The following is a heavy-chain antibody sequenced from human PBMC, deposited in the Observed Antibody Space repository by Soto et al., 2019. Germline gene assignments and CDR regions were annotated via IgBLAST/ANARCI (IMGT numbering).Heavy chain of an antibody. CDR1: GFTFSSYG. Sequence: QVQLVESGGGVVQPGRSLRLSCAASGFTFSSYGMHWVRQAPGKGLEWVAVISYDGSNKYYADSVKGRFTISRDNSKNTLYVQMNSLRAEDTAVYYCAKDVIAAPVMYYFDYWGQGTLVTVSS. CDR2: ISYDGSNK. V-gene: IGHV3-30*18. CDR3: AKDVIAAPVMYYFDY. D-gene: IGHD6-6*01. J-gene: IGHJ4*02.